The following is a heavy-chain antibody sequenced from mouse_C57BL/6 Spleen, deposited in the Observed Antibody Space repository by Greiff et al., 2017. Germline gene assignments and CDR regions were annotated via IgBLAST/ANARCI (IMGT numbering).Heavy chain of an antibody. J-gene: IGHJ2*01. CDR1: GFSLTSYG. Sequence: VQLQESGPGLVQPSQSLSITCTVSGFSLTSYGVHWVRQSPGKGLEWLGVIWSGGSTDYNAAFISRLSISKDNSKSQVFFKMNSLQADDTAIYYCARTFMITATEYYFDYWGQGTTLTVSS. CDR3: ARTFMITATEYYFDY. CDR2: IWSGGST. V-gene: IGHV2-2*01. D-gene: IGHD2-4*01.